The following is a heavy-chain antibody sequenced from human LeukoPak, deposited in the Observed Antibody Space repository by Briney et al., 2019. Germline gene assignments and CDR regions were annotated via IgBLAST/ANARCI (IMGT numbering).Heavy chain of an antibody. J-gene: IGHJ3*02. D-gene: IGHD5-18*01. CDR1: RFTFSSYS. V-gene: IGHV3-48*01. Sequence: GGSLRLSCAASRFTFSSYSMSWVRQAPGKGLEWVSYISSSSSTIYFADSVKGRFTISRDNAKNSLYLQMNSLRAEDTAVYYCARGTGRGYSYGYYGAFDIWGQGTMVTVSS. CDR2: ISSSSSTI. CDR3: ARGTGRGYSYGYYGAFDI.